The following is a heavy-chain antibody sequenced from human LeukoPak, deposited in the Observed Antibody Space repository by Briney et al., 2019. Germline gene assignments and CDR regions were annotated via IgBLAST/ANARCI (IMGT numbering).Heavy chain of an antibody. CDR2: FHPGDSDT. CDR1: GYTFTRYW. D-gene: IGHD2-21*02. Sequence: GESLKISCKGPGYTFTRYWIAWVRQMPGKGLEWMGIFHPGDSDTIYSPFFERPVTISADKSVSTAYVQWSSLRASDTAMYYCARRNCGGDCYTQSWLEPWGQRTLGTVSS. CDR3: ARRNCGGDCYTQSWLEP. V-gene: IGHV5-51*06. J-gene: IGHJ5*02.